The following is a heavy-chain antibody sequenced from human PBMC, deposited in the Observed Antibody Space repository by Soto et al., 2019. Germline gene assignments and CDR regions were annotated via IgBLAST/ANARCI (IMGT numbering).Heavy chain of an antibody. Sequence: EVQLLDSGGGSVQPGGSLRLSCAASGFTFSNYVMAWVRQAPGKGLEWVSGISASGGSTYYPDSVKGRFSMSRDNSKNTLFLQMNSLRAEDTAIYYCAKNRLSSTGINWVDSWGQGTLVTVSS. J-gene: IGHJ5*01. CDR1: GFTFSNYV. V-gene: IGHV3-23*01. CDR3: AKNRLSSTGINWVDS. CDR2: ISASGGST. D-gene: IGHD2-8*02.